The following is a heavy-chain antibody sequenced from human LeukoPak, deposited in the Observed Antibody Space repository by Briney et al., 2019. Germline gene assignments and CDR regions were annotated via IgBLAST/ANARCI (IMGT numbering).Heavy chain of an antibody. V-gene: IGHV3-53*01. CDR2: IYSGGST. Sequence: GGSLRLSCAASGFTVSSNYMSWVRQAPGKGLEWVSVIYSGGSTYYADSVKGRSTISRDNSKNTLYLQMNSLRVEDTAVYYCARERRYYFDYWGQGTLVTVSS. CDR1: GFTVSSNY. CDR3: ARERRYYFDY. J-gene: IGHJ4*02.